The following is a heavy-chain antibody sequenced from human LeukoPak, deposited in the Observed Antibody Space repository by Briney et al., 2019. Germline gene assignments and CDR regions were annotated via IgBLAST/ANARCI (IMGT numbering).Heavy chain of an antibody. Sequence: ASVKVSCKASGYTFTSYGISWVRQAPGQGLEWMGWISAYNGNTNYAQKLQGRVTMTTDTSTSTAYMELRSLRSDDTAVYYCARSRGSGSWYGDYGFDYWGQGTLVTVSS. D-gene: IGHD6-13*01. CDR1: GYTFTSYG. CDR2: ISAYNGNT. J-gene: IGHJ4*02. CDR3: ARSRGSGSWYGDYGFDY. V-gene: IGHV1-18*01.